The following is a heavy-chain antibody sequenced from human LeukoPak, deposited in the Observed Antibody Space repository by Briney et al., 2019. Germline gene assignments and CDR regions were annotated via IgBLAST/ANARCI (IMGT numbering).Heavy chain of an antibody. CDR3: ARVWGAAGTSHFDY. Sequence: SETLSLTCAVSGGSISSSNWWSWVRQPPGKGREWIGEIYHSGSTNYNPSLKSRVTISVDKSKNQFSLKLSSVTAADTAVYYCARVWGAAGTSHFDYWGQGTLVTVSS. D-gene: IGHD6-13*01. J-gene: IGHJ4*02. CDR1: GGSISSSNW. V-gene: IGHV4-4*02. CDR2: IYHSGST.